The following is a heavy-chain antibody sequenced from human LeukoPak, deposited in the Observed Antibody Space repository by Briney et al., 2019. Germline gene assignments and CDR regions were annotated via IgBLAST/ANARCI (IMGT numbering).Heavy chain of an antibody. D-gene: IGHD5-24*01. J-gene: IGHJ4*02. V-gene: IGHV3-7*04. Sequence: GGSLRLSCVASGFPFSSYWLTWVRQAPGKGLEWVANIKQDGSKKSYVDSVKGRFTISRDNAKNSLYLQMNSLRAEDTAIYYCTRVGYIDEGIDYWGQGTLVTVS. CDR1: GFPFSSYW. CDR2: IKQDGSKK. CDR3: TRVGYIDEGIDY.